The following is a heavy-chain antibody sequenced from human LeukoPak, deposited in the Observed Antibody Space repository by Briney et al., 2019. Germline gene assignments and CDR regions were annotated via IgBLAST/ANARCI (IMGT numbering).Heavy chain of an antibody. CDR2: INTNTGNP. CDR3: AREFITMVRGVVLYYYYMDV. V-gene: IGHV7-4-1*02. Sequence: ASVKVSCKASGYTFTSYAMNWVRQAPGQGLEWMGWINTNTGNPTYAQGFTGRFVFSLDTSVSTAYLQISSLKAEDTAVYYCAREFITMVRGVVLYYYYMDVWGKGITVSVSS. J-gene: IGHJ6*03. CDR1: GYTFTSYA. D-gene: IGHD3-10*01.